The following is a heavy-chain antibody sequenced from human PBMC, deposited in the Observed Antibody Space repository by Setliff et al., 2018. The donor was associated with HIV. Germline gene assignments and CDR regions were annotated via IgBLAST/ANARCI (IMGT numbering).Heavy chain of an antibody. J-gene: IGHJ5*02. V-gene: IGHV1-2*02. Sequence: GASVKVSCKAPGYTFTDYYIHWVRQAPGQGLEWMGWINPNTGVTTYALKFQGRVTITRDTSISTAYMELSRLSSDDTAVYYCARGELGYCSITSCYAGWFDPWGLGTLVTVSS. CDR1: GYTFTDYY. CDR3: ARGELGYCSITSCYAGWFDP. D-gene: IGHD2-2*01. CDR2: INPNTGVT.